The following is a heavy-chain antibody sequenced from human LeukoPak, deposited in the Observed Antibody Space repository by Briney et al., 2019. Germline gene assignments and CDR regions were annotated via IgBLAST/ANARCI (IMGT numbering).Heavy chain of an antibody. CDR2: ISNDGSRK. J-gene: IGHJ4*02. D-gene: IGHD3-3*01. Sequence: GRSLRLSCAPSGFTFSRHGMHWVRQAPGKGLEWVAIISNDGSRKYYAHSVEGRFTMSRDNSKNTLYLQMDSLRAEDTAVYYCARDRAWNYFDYWGQGTLVTVSS. CDR1: GFTFSRHG. CDR3: ARDRAWNYFDY. V-gene: IGHV3-30*03.